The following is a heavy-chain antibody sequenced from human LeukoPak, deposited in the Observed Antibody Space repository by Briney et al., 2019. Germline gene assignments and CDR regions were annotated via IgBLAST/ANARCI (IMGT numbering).Heavy chain of an antibody. CDR2: ISGSGGAT. Sequence: GGSLRLSCAASGFTFSSYGMSWVRQAPGKGLEWVSGISGSGGATYYADSVKGRLTISRDNSKNTLYLQMNRVRVEDTAFYYCAREGASGWYAFDSWGQGSLVTVSS. CDR3: AREGASGWYAFDS. V-gene: IGHV3-23*01. J-gene: IGHJ4*02. CDR1: GFTFSSYG. D-gene: IGHD6-19*01.